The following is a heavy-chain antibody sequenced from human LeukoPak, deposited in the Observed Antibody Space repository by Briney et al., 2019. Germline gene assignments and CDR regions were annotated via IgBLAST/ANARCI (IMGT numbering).Heavy chain of an antibody. CDR3: AGPVNVEMATTEPYFDY. D-gene: IGHD5-24*01. Sequence: GGSLRLSCAASGFTFSSYAMHWVRQAPGKGLEWVAVISYDGSNKYYADSVKGRFTISRDNSKNTLYLQMNSLRAEDTAVYYCAGPVNVEMATTEPYFDYWGQGTLVTVSS. V-gene: IGHV3-30-3*01. CDR1: GFTFSSYA. J-gene: IGHJ4*02. CDR2: ISYDGSNK.